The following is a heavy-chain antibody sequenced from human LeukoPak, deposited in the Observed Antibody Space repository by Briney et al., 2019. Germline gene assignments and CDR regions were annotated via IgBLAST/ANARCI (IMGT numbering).Heavy chain of an antibody. CDR3: ASVKYSGYDGFRRRYFDY. Sequence: SETLSLTCAVYGGSFSGYYWSWIRQPPGKGLEWIGEINHSGSTNYNPSLKSRVTISVDTSKNQFSLKLSSVTAADTAVYYCASVKYSGYDGFRRRYFDYWGQGTLVTVSS. J-gene: IGHJ4*02. CDR2: INHSGST. D-gene: IGHD5-12*01. CDR1: GGSFSGYY. V-gene: IGHV4-34*01.